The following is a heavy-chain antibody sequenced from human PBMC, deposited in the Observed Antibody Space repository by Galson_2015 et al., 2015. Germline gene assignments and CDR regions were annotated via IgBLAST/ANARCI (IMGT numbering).Heavy chain of an antibody. J-gene: IGHJ5*02. CDR2: IKSKIDGGTT. V-gene: IGHV3-15*01. CDR3: ITLRLLWPHH. D-gene: IGHD3-10*01. CDR1: GFTFSNAW. Sequence: LRLSCAASGFTFSNAWMSWVRQAPGKGLEWVGRIKSKIDGGTTDYAAPVKGRFTISRDDSKNTLSLQMNSLKTEDTAVYYCITLRLLWPHHWGQGTLVTVSS.